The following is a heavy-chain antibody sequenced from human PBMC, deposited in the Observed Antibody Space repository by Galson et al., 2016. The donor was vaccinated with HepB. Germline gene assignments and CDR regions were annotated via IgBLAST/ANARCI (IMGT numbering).Heavy chain of an antibody. CDR2: FYSSENT. J-gene: IGHJ4*02. V-gene: IGHV4-61*08. Sequence: SETLSLTCTVSGGSVSSGGYFWSWIQQPPGKGLEWIGYFYSSENTNYNPSLRSRVTISGDTSRNQFSLKLTSVTAADTAVYYCASDQHGSFFAYWGQGALVTVSS. CDR1: GGSVSSGGYF. D-gene: IGHD3-10*01. CDR3: ASDQHGSFFAY.